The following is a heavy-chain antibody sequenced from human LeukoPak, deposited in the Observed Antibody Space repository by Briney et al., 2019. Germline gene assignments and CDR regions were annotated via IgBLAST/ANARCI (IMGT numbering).Heavy chain of an antibody. CDR2: MSPNSGNT. CDR1: GHTFTSYD. D-gene: IGHD7-27*01. V-gene: IGHV1-8*01. J-gene: IGHJ4*02. Sequence: ASVKVSCKASGHTFTSYDINWVRQATGQGLEWMGWMSPNSGNTGYAQKFQGRVTMTRDTSISTAYMELTSLRFEDTAVYYCVRGPPNWGFDYWGQGTLVTVSS. CDR3: VRGPPNWGFDY.